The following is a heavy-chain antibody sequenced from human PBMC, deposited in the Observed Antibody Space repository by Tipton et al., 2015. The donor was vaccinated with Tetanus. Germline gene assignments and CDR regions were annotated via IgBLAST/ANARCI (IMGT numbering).Heavy chain of an antibody. Sequence: QVQLVQSGAEVKKPGSSVKVSCKASGGTFSSYAISWVRQAPGQGLEWMGGIIPIFGTANYAQKFQGRVTITADESTSPAYMERSSLRSEDTAVYYCARSASHANYYDSSGYDPWGQGTLVTVSS. CDR3: ARSASHANYYDSSGYDP. CDR2: IIPIFGTA. J-gene: IGHJ5*02. CDR1: GGTFSSYA. D-gene: IGHD3-22*01. V-gene: IGHV1-69*01.